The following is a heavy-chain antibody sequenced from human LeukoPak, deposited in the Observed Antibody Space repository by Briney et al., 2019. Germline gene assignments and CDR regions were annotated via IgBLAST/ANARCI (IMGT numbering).Heavy chain of an antibody. D-gene: IGHD6-19*01. CDR3: ARDLSSGWSFDY. CDR1: GYTFTSYA. CDR2: INAGNGNT. V-gene: IGHV1-3*01. J-gene: IGHJ4*02. Sequence: ASVKVSCKASGYTFTSYAMHWVRQAPGQRLEWMGWINAGNGNTKYSQNFQGRVTITSDTSASTAYMELSSLRSEDTAVYYCARDLSSGWSFDYWGQGTLVTVSS.